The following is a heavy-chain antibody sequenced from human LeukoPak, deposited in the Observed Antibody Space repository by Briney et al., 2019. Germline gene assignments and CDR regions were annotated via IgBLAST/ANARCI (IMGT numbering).Heavy chain of an antibody. V-gene: IGHV4-61*02. CDR3: ARSGSPTKYFDY. J-gene: IGHJ4*02. D-gene: IGHD1-26*01. CDR2: IYTSGST. CDR1: GGSISSGSYY. Sequence: SETLSLTCTVSGGSISSGSYYWSWIRQPAGKGLEWIGRIYTSGSTNYNPSLKSRVTISVDTSKNQFSLKLSSVTAADTAVYYCARSGSPTKYFDYWGQGTLVTVSS.